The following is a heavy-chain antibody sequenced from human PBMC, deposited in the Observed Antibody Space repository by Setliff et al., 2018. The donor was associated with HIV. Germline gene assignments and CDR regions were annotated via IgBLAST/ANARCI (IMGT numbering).Heavy chain of an antibody. J-gene: IGHJ4*02. CDR1: GFTFSNYN. CDR2: ISSSSSSI. D-gene: IGHD1-1*01. Sequence: PGGSLRLSCAASGFTFSNYNMNWVRQAPGKGLEWVSYISSSSSSIYYADSVKGRFTISRDNAKNSLYLQMNSLRAEDTAVYYCTSARIPTGGTSTSLDYWGQGALVTVSS. CDR3: TSARIPTGGTSTSLDY. V-gene: IGHV3-48*01.